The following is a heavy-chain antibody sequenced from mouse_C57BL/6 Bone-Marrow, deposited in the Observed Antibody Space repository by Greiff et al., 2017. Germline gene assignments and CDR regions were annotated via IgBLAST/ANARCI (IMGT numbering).Heavy chain of an antibody. V-gene: IGHV1-64*01. J-gene: IGHJ2*01. Sequence: QVQLQQPGAELVKPGASVKLSCKASGYTFTSYWMHWVKPRPGQGLEWIGMIHPNSGSTNYNEKFKSKATLTVDKSSSTAYMQLSSLTSADSAGDYCARGRSYGGYYFDYWGQGTTLTVSS. CDR1: GYTFTSYW. CDR3: ARGRSYGGYYFDY. D-gene: IGHD1-1*01. CDR2: IHPNSGST.